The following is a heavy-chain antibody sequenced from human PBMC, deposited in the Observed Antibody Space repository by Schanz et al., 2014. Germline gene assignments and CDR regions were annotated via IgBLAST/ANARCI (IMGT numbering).Heavy chain of an antibody. V-gene: IGHV3-9*01. CDR2: MSWNAGSL. CDR3: AKVAPAATYLDS. D-gene: IGHD2-2*01. Sequence: VQLVESGGGLVQPGGSLRLSCVASGFRFDDYAMHWVRQAPGKGLEWVSGMSWNAGSLGYGDSVKGRFTISRDNAKNSLFLQMNSLSAEDTAVYYCAKVAPAATYLDSWGLGTLVTVSS. J-gene: IGHJ4*02. CDR1: GFRFDDYA.